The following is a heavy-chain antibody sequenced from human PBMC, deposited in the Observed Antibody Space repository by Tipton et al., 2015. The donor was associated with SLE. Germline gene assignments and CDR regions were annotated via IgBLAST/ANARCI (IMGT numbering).Heavy chain of an antibody. CDR2: INHSGST. CDR3: AQLEGDGYDHYYFHY. V-gene: IGHV4-34*01. Sequence: GLVKPSETLSLICAVYGGSFSGYYWSWIRQPPGKGLEWIGEINHSGSTNYNPSLKSRVTISVDTSKKQFSLKVSSVTAADTAVYYCAQLEGDGYDHYYFHYWGQGTLVTVSS. D-gene: IGHD5-24*01. J-gene: IGHJ4*02. CDR1: GGSFSGYY.